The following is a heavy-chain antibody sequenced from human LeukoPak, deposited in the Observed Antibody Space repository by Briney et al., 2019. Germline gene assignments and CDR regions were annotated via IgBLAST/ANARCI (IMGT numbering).Heavy chain of an antibody. CDR3: ARAYYYDSSGPIFDY. CDR1: GFTFSSYS. V-gene: IGHV3-48*04. D-gene: IGHD3-22*01. Sequence: GGSLRLSCAASGFTFSSYSMNWVRQAPGKGLEWVSYISSSSSTIYYADSVKGRFTISRDNAKNSLYLQMNSLRAEDTAVYYRARAYYYDSSGPIFDYWGQGTLVTVSS. J-gene: IGHJ4*02. CDR2: ISSSSSTI.